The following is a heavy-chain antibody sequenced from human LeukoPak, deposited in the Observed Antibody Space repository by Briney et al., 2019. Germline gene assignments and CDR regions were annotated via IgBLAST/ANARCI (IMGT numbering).Heavy chain of an antibody. CDR3: AKDPYGDYVSGNWFDP. CDR2: ISYDGSNK. Sequence: GGSLRLSCAASGFTFSSYGMHWVRQAPGKGLEWVAFISYDGSNKYYADSVKGRFTISRDNSKNTLYLQMNSLRAEDTAVYYCAKDPYGDYVSGNWFDPWGQGTLVTVSS. V-gene: IGHV3-30*18. J-gene: IGHJ5*02. CDR1: GFTFSSYG. D-gene: IGHD4-17*01.